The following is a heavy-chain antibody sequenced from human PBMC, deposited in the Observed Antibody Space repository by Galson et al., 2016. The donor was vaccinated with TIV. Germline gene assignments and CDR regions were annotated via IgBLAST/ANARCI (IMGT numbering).Heavy chain of an antibody. CDR3: ASGSNYGDFGGPEFDY. Sequence: SLRLSCAASGFSFSTYGMHWVRQAPGKGLEWLAAIWYDGSHTYYGDSVKGRFTISRDNSKNTLYLQMNSLRAVDTAVYYCASGSNYGDFGGPEFDYWGRGTLVTVAS. CDR1: GFSFSTYG. D-gene: IGHD4-17*01. V-gene: IGHV3-33*01. J-gene: IGHJ4*02. CDR2: IWYDGSHT.